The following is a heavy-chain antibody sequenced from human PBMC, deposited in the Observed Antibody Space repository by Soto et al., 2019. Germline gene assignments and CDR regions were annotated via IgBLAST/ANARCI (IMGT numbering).Heavy chain of an antibody. V-gene: IGHV3-7*01. J-gene: IGHJ4*02. CDR1: GFTFSSYW. CDR2: IKQDGSEK. Sequence: GGSLRLSCAASGFTFSSYWMSWVRQAPGKGLEWVANIKQDGSEKYYVDSVKGRFTISRDNAKNSLYLQMNSLRAEDTAVYYCARVSSGGYCSGGSCYSYNTELDYWGQGTLVTVSS. CDR3: ARVSSGGYCSGGSCYSYNTELDY. D-gene: IGHD2-15*01.